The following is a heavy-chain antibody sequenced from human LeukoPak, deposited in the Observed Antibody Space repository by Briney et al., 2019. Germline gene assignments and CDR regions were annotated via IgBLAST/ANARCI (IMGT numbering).Heavy chain of an antibody. J-gene: IGHJ6*02. D-gene: IGHD6-13*01. CDR1: GLTFSSYG. Sequence: PGRSLRLSCAASGLTFSSYGMHWVRQAPGKGLEWVAVIWYDGDNKYYADSVKGRFTISRDNSKNTLYLQMNSLRAEDTAVYYCARDGIAAAGQYYCYGMDVWGQGTTVTVSS. CDR3: ARDGIAAAGQYYCYGMDV. CDR2: IWYDGDNK. V-gene: IGHV3-33*01.